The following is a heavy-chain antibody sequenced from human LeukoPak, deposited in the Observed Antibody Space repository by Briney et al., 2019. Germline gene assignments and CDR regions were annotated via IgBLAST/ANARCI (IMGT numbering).Heavy chain of an antibody. V-gene: IGHV4-34*01. CDR1: GESFGNRY. Sequence: SETLSLTCGVYGESFGNRYWSWIRQSPGKGPEWIGDINHGGASNYNPSLKSRVTISVDTSKNQFSLTLRSVTAADTAVYYCARSFDYWGQGTLVTVSS. CDR3: ARSFDY. J-gene: IGHJ4*02. CDR2: INHGGAS.